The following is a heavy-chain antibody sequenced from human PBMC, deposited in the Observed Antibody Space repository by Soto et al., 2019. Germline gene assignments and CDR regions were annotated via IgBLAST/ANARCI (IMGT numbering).Heavy chain of an antibody. D-gene: IGHD5-18*01. Sequence: GPEVKNPGASVKVSCKASGYSFANYGITWVRQAPGQGLEWMGWITAYNGNTHYAQNLQGRVTMTTDTSTSTAYMELWRLRSDDTAVYYCARAYSYGSYWYFDLWGRGTLVTVSS. CDR2: ITAYNGNT. CDR1: GYSFANYG. J-gene: IGHJ2*01. CDR3: ARAYSYGSYWYFDL. V-gene: IGHV1-18*04.